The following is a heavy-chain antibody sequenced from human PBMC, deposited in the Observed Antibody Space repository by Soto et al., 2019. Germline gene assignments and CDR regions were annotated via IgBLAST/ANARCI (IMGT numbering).Heavy chain of an antibody. CDR1: GYSFTSYW. CDR3: ARHDCISTSCYSRGGYYYYGMDV. V-gene: IGHV5-51*01. J-gene: IGHJ6*02. CDR2: IYPGDSDT. Sequence: GESLKISCKGSGYSFTSYWIGWVRQMPGKGLEWMGIIYPGDSDTRYSPSFQGQVTISADKSISTAYLQWSSLKASDTAMYYCARHDCISTSCYSRGGYYYYGMDVWGQGTTVTVSS. D-gene: IGHD2-2*01.